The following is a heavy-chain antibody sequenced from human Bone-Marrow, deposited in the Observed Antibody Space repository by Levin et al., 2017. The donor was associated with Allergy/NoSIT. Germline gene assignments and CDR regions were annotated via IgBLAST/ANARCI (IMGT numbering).Heavy chain of an antibody. V-gene: IGHV3-21*01. D-gene: IGHD4-17*01. CDR1: GFSFSSFD. CDR2: ISSRSTYR. CDR3: ARPYAPNKYYFGMDV. Sequence: GESLKISCAASGFSFSSFDMNWVRQAPGKGLEWVSCISSRSTYRYYADSVKGRFTISRDNAQQSLYLQMDSLRDEDTAVYYCARPYAPNKYYFGMDVWGQGTTVTVSS. J-gene: IGHJ6*02.